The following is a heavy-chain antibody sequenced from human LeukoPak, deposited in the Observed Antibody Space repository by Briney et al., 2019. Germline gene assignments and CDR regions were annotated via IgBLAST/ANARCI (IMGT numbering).Heavy chain of an antibody. CDR2: IIPILGIA. D-gene: IGHD5-18*01. V-gene: IGHV1-69*04. J-gene: IGHJ6*02. CDR3: ARDLGGYSYGGYYYYYGMDV. CDR1: GGTFSSYT. Sequence: SVKVSCKASGGTFSSYTISWVRQAPGQGLEWMGRIIPILGIANYAQKFQGRVTITADKSTSTAYMELSSLRSEDTAVYYCARDLGGYSYGGYYYYYGMDVWGQGTTVTVSS.